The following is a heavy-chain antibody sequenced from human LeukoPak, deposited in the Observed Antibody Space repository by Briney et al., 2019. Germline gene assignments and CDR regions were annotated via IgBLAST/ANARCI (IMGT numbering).Heavy chain of an antibody. CDR2: INSSGGST. V-gene: IGHV1-46*01. D-gene: IGHD2-15*01. CDR1: GYTFTSYY. CDR3: ARAAVCSGGSCRLSNYFDY. J-gene: IGHJ4*02. Sequence: ASVKVSCKASGYTFTSYYMHWVRQAPGQGLEWMGIINSSGGSTSYAQKFQGRVTMTRDTSTSTVYMELSSLRSEDTAVYYCARAAVCSGGSCRLSNYFDYWGQGTLVTVSS.